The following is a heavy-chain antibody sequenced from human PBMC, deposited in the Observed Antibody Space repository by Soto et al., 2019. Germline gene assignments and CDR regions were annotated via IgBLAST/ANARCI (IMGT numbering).Heavy chain of an antibody. J-gene: IGHJ4*02. CDR1: GGSISSSHW. CDR2: IYHSGST. CDR3: ASSGGGEDY. V-gene: IGHV4-4*02. Sequence: QVQLQESGPGLVKPSGTLSLSCAVSGGSISSSHWWTWVRQPPGKGLEWIGEIYHSGSTNYNPSLKSRVTISVDTSRNPFPLNLSSVAAADTAVYYCASSGGGEDYWGQGILVTVSS. D-gene: IGHD3-16*01.